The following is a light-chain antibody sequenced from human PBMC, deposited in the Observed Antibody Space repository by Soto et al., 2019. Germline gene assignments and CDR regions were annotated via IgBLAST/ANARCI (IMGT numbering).Light chain of an antibody. J-gene: IGLJ1*01. CDR1: SSDFTNYHY. V-gene: IGLV2-14*01. CDR3: TSYFYSSSHFL. Sequence: SVRSQPASVSGSPGQSITISCTGSSSDFTNYHYVSWYRQHPGKAPKLIIHEVSHRPPGVSNRFSGSKSGNTASLTITSLQAEVEAYYYCTSYFYSSSHFLFGTGTKLTVL. CDR2: EVS.